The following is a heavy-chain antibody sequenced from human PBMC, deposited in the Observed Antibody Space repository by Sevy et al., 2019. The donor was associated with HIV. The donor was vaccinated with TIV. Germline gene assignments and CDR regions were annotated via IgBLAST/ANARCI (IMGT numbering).Heavy chain of an antibody. CDR1: GLTLTTTG. J-gene: IGHJ4*02. CDR2: VTSDGTT. Sequence: GGSLRLSCAASGLTLTTTGMSWVRQAPGKGLEWVAGVTSDGTTYYADSVRVRFTVSRDNSKNTLYLQLNSLRADDTAVFYCAGGDTTMITDLDYWGQGTLVIVSS. CDR3: AGGDTTMITDLDY. V-gene: IGHV3-23*01. D-gene: IGHD3-16*01.